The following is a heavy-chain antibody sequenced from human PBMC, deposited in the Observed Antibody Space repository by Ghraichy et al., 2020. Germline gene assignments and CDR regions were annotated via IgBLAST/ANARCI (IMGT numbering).Heavy chain of an antibody. V-gene: IGHV3-30*02. CDR1: GFTFSSYG. D-gene: IGHD3-9*01. J-gene: IGHJ6*02. CDR3: AKDLTTGYYRGRPTDYYYGMDV. Sequence: GGSLRLSCAASGFTFSSYGMHWVRQAPGKGLEWVAFIRYDGSNKYYADSVKGRFTISRDNSKNTLYLQMNSLRAEDTAVYYCAKDLTTGYYRGRPTDYYYGMDVWGQGTTVTVSS. CDR2: IRYDGSNK.